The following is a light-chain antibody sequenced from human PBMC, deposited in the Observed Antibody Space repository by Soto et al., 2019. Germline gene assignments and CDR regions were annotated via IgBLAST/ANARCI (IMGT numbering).Light chain of an antibody. Sequence: DIQMTQSPTSLSASVGDRVTITCRASQGIWNFVAWYQQKPGKPPKLLIYAASTLQSGVPSRFSGSGSGTDFTLTINSLQPEDVATYSCQKYSSVPVFGPGTKVEI. CDR3: QKYSSVPV. CDR1: QGIWNF. J-gene: IGKJ3*01. V-gene: IGKV1-27*01. CDR2: AAS.